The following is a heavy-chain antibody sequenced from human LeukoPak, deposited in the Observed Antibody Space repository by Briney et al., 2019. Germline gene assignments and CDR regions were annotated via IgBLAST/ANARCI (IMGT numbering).Heavy chain of an antibody. V-gene: IGHV4-34*01. D-gene: IGHD6-13*01. Sequence: SETLSLTCAVYGGSFSGHYWSWIRQPPGKGLEWIGEINHSGSTNYNPSLKSRVTISVDTSKNQFSLKLSSVTAADTAVYYCARIVAAAAREDYWGQGTLVTVSS. CDR2: INHSGST. J-gene: IGHJ4*02. CDR1: GGSFSGHY. CDR3: ARIVAAAAREDY.